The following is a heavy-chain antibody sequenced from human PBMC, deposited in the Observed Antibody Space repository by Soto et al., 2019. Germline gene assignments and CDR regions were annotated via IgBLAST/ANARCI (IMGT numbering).Heavy chain of an antibody. Sequence: QVQLVQSGAEVKKPGSSVKVSCKASGGTFSSYAISWVRLAPGQGLEWMGGIIPIFGTANYAQKFQGRVTITADGSTRTDCMELSSLRSDDTAVYYCARLEGGGYCRSTSCDMAPSSDGMDVWGQWPTVTGSS. CDR3: ARLEGGGYCRSTSCDMAPSSDGMDV. CDR1: GGTFSSYA. D-gene: IGHD2-2*02. V-gene: IGHV1-69*01. J-gene: IGHJ6*02. CDR2: IIPIFGTA.